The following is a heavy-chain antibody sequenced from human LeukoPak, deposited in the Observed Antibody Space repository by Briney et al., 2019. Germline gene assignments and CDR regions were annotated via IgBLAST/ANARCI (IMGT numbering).Heavy chain of an antibody. Sequence: GGSLRLSCAASGFTFSNAWMSWVRQAPGKWLEWVGRIKSKTDGGTTDYAAPVKGRFTISRDDSKNTLYLQMNSLKTEDTAVYYCTTRGWFGEWAFDYWGQGTLVTVSS. D-gene: IGHD3-10*01. CDR2: IKSKTDGGTT. CDR1: GFTFSNAW. V-gene: IGHV3-15*01. CDR3: TTRGWFGEWAFDY. J-gene: IGHJ4*02.